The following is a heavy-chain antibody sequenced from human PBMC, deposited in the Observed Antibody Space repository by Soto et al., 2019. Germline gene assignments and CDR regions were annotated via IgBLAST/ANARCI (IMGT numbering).Heavy chain of an antibody. Sequence: SETLSLTCTVTGGTIVGYYGPWVGQSAGGRLEWIGRIYSSGSTNYNPSLKSRVTISLDTSMNHFSLRLSSVTAADTAVYYCARGQRFSDWFDPWGQGTLVTVSS. V-gene: IGHV4-4*07. CDR3: ARGQRFSDWFDP. J-gene: IGHJ5*02. CDR1: GGTIVGYY. CDR2: IYSSGST. D-gene: IGHD3-3*01.